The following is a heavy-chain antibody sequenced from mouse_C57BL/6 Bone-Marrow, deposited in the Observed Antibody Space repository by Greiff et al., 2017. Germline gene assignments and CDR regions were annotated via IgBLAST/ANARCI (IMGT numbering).Heavy chain of an antibody. V-gene: IGHV1-31*01. J-gene: IGHJ4*01. Sequence: EVMLVESGPELVKPGASVKISCKASGYSFTGYYMPWVKQSHGNILDWIGYIYPYNGVSSYNQKFKGKATLTVDKSSSTAYMELRSLTSEDSAVFSWERTYSGRRRGALEYWGQGTSVTVSS. D-gene: IGHD2-12*01. CDR2: IYPYNGVS. CDR1: GYSFTGYY. CDR3: ERTYSGRRRGALEY.